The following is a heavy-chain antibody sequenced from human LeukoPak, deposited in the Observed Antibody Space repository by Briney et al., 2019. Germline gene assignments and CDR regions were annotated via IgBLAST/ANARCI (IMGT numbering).Heavy chain of an antibody. Sequence: PGRSLRLSCAASGFTFSTYGMHWVRQAPGKGLEWVAVISFDGNSKYYADSVKGRFTLSRDNSKNTLYLQMNSLRGEHTAVYYCAKDLASCCYYYGLDVWGQGTTVTASS. CDR3: AKDLASCCYYYGLDV. D-gene: IGHD2-2*01. J-gene: IGHJ6*02. V-gene: IGHV3-30*18. CDR2: ISFDGNSK. CDR1: GFTFSTYG.